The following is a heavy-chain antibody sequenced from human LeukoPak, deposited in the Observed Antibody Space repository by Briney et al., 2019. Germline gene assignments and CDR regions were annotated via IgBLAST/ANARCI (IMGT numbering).Heavy chain of an antibody. D-gene: IGHD1-26*01. V-gene: IGHV4-59*13. J-gene: IGHJ4*02. CDR2: IYYSGST. CDR1: GGSISSYY. Sequence: SETLSLTCTVSGGSISSYYWSWIRQPPGKGLEWIGYIYYSGSTNYNPSLKSRVTISVDTSKNQFSLKLSSVTAADTAVYYCARDGAYSGSYLDFDCWGQGTLVTVSS. CDR3: ARDGAYSGSYLDFDC.